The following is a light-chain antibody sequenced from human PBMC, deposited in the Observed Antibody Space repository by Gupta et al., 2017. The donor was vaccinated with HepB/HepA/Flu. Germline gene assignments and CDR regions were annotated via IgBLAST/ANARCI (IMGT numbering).Light chain of an antibody. V-gene: IGKV3-15*01. CDR3: QQYNNGRS. CDR2: GAS. Sequence: EIVMTQSPATLSVSPGERATLSCRASQSVSSNLAWYQQKPGQAPRLLIYGASTRATGIPARFSGRGSGTEFTLTISSLQAEDFAVYYCQQYNNGRSFGQGTKLEIK. J-gene: IGKJ2*04. CDR1: QSVSSN.